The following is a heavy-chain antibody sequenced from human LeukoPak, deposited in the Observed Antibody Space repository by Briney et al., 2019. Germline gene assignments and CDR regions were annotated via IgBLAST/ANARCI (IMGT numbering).Heavy chain of an antibody. CDR1: GFTVSSKY. D-gene: IGHD1-26*01. J-gene: IGHJ5*02. V-gene: IGHV3-66*02. Sequence: GGSMRLSCAASGFTVSSKYMSWVRQAAGKGLEWVSVIYIGGSTYYADSVKGRFTISRDNSKNTLYLQMNSLRAEDTAVYYCASYSGSYGWFDRWGQGTLVTVSS. CDR2: IYIGGST. CDR3: ASYSGSYGWFDR.